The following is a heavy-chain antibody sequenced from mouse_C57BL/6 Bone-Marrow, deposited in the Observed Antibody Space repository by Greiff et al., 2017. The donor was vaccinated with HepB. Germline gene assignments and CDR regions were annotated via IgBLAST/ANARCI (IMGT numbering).Heavy chain of an antibody. CDR3: ARSGIGDITTVRDYYAMDY. CDR2: INPNNGGT. J-gene: IGHJ4*01. CDR1: GYTFTDYY. Sequence: EVQLQQSGPELVKPGASVKISCKASGYTFTDYYMNWVKQSHGKSLEWIGDINPNNGGTSYNQKLKGKATLTVDKSSSTAYMELRSLTSEDSAVYYCARSGIGDITTVRDYYAMDYWGQGTSVTVSS. D-gene: IGHD1-1*01. V-gene: IGHV1-26*01.